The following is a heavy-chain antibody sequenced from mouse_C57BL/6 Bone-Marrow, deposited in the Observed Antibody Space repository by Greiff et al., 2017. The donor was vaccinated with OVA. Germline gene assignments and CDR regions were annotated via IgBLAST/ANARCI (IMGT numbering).Heavy chain of an antibody. J-gene: IGHJ2*01. V-gene: IGHV7-3*01. CDR3: ASHGSSLDY. Sequence: EVHLVESGGGLVQPGGSLSLSCAASGFTFTDYYMSWVRQPPGKALEWLGFIRNKANGYTTEYSASVKGRFTISRDNSQSILYRQMNALRAEDSATYYCASHGSSLDYWGQGTTLTVSS. CDR1: GFTFTDYY. D-gene: IGHD1-1*01. CDR2: IRNKANGYTT.